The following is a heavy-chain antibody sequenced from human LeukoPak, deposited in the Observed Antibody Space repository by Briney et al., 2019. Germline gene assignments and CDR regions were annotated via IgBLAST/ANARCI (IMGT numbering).Heavy chain of an antibody. D-gene: IGHD3-10*01. CDR1: GYTFTSYG. CDR3: ARDFSMVRPIG. V-gene: IGHV1-18*01. CDR2: ISAYNGNT. Sequence: GASAKVSCKASGYTFTSYGISWVRQAPGQGLEWMGWISAYNGNTNYAQKLQGRVTMTTDTSTSTAYMELSRLRSDDTAVYYCARDFSMVRPIGWGQGTLVTVSS. J-gene: IGHJ4*02.